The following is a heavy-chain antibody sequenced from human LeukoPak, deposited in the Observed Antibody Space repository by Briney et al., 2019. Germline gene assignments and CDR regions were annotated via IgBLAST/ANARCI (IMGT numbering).Heavy chain of an antibody. CDR1: GFTFSSYE. CDR3: ARVLGYYDSSTYYSPWAFDI. Sequence: GGSLRLSCAASGFTFSSYEMNWVRQAPGKGLEWVSYICSSGSSIYYADSVKGRFTISRDNAKNSLYLQMNSLRAEDTAVYYCARVLGYYDSSTYYSPWAFDIWGQGTMVTVSS. J-gene: IGHJ3*02. V-gene: IGHV3-48*03. CDR2: ICSSGSSI. D-gene: IGHD3-22*01.